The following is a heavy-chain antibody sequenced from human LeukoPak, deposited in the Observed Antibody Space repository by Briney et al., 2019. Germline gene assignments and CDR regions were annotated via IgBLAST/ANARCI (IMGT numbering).Heavy chain of an antibody. V-gene: IGHV4-34*01. Sequence: SETLSLTCAVYGGSFSGYYWSWIRQPPGKGLEWIGEINHSGSTNYNPSLKSRVTISVDTSKNQFSLKLSSVTAADTAVYYCASPGIAVAGPGGNFDYWGQGTLVTVSS. CDR3: ASPGIAVAGPGGNFDY. CDR1: GGSFSGYY. CDR2: INHSGST. D-gene: IGHD6-19*01. J-gene: IGHJ4*02.